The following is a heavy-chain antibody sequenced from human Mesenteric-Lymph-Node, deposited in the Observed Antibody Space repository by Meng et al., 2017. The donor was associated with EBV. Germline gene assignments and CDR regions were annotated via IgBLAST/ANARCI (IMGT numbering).Heavy chain of an antibody. J-gene: IGHJ4*02. D-gene: IGHD5-24*01. CDR3: ARDRDAYNYYFDY. CDR2: IIPLFGPP. Sequence: QGQLVQSGLEGTQPGSSVKCYCNPSGDTFSTYAITWVRQAPGQGPEWMGGIIPLFGPPNYAQKFQGRVTIIADESTNTAYMELSSLRSEDTAVYYCARDRDAYNYYFDYWGQGTLVTVSS. V-gene: IGHV1-69*01. CDR1: GDTFSTYA.